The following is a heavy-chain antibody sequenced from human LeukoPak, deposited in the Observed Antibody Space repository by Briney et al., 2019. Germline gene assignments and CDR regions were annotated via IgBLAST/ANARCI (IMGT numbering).Heavy chain of an antibody. Sequence: GASVKVSCKASGYTFTSYGISWVRQAPGQGLEWMGWISAYNGNTNYAQKLQGRVTMTTDTSTSTAYMELRSLRSDDTAVYYCARDVDPNYYDSSGCYSSFDYWGQGTLVTVSS. J-gene: IGHJ4*02. V-gene: IGHV1-18*01. CDR2: ISAYNGNT. CDR3: ARDVDPNYYDSSGCYSSFDY. CDR1: GYTFTSYG. D-gene: IGHD3-22*01.